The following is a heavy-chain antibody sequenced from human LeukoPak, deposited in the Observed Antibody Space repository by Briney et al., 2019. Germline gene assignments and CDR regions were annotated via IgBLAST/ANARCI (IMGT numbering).Heavy chain of an antibody. D-gene: IGHD5-18*01. J-gene: IGHJ4*02. CDR2: INPNSGDT. CDR1: GYTFTGYY. CDR3: ATDLASRGYSYLDY. Sequence: ASVKVSCTTPGYTFTGYYMHWVRQAPGQGLEWMGWINPNSGDTNYAQKFQGRVTMTRDTSISTAYMELSRLRSDDTAVYYCATDLASRGYSYLDYWGQGTLVTVSS. V-gene: IGHV1-2*02.